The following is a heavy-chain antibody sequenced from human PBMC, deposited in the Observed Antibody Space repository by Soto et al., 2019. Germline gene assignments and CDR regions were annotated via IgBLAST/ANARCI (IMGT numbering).Heavy chain of an antibody. V-gene: IGHV4-59*01. CDR1: GGSISSYY. D-gene: IGHD6-19*01. CDR3: ARGRSDFDY. J-gene: IGHJ4*02. CDR2: IYYSGST. Sequence: SETLSLTCTVSGGSISSYYWSWIRQPPGKGLEWIGYIYYSGSTNYNPSLKSRVTISVDTSKNQFSLKLSSVTAADTAVDYCARGRSDFDYWGQGTLVTVSS.